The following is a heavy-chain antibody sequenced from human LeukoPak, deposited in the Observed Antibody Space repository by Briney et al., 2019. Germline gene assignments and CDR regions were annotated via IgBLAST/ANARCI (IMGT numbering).Heavy chain of an antibody. CDR3: AKSRDHGSGSYFHYFDY. J-gene: IGHJ4*02. Sequence: GGSLRLSCAASGFTFSSYAMSWVRQAPGKGLEWVSAISGSGGSTYYADSVKGRFTISRDNSKNTLYLQMNSLRAEDTDVYYCAKSRDHGSGSYFHYFDYWGQGTLVTVSS. D-gene: IGHD3-10*01. V-gene: IGHV3-23*01. CDR2: ISGSGGST. CDR1: GFTFSSYA.